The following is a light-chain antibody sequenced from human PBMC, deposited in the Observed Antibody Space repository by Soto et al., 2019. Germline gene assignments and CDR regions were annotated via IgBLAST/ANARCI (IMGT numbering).Light chain of an antibody. CDR3: MQNIDLPPT. CDR1: QIARHTDGRTY. V-gene: IGKV2D-29*01. J-gene: IGKJ2*01. CDR2: EVS. Sequence: DLVMTQTPLSLCVTPGQAATISCKSSQIARHTDGRTYLYWYRQKPGQPPHLPIYEVSNRFSGVRERLRGSGSGADFALNISRVEADDVGIYYCMQNIDLPPTFGQGTKLEI.